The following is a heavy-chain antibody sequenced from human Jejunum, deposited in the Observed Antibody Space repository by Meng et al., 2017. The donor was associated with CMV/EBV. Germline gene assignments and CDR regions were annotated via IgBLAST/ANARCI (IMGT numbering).Heavy chain of an antibody. CDR3: ARGLIAALFDY. V-gene: IGHV1-18*01. CDR2: ISTYNGNK. Sequence: CKASGYDFRRYDISWVRQAPGQGLEWMGWISTYNGNKNYAPNLQGRVTMTTDTSTSTAYMELRGLRSDDTAVYFCARGLIAALFDYWGQGTPVTVSS. J-gene: IGHJ4*02. D-gene: IGHD6-25*01. CDR1: GYDFRRYD.